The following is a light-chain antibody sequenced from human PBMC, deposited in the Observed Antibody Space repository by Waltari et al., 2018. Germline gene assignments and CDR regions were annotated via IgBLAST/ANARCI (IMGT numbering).Light chain of an antibody. CDR3: SSYTTSSAPGV. Sequence: QSALTQPASVSGSPGQSITISCSGTDSDVGAYDFVSWYQQHPGKAPPLIIYEVSNRPAGISNRFSASKSGNPASLTISGLQAEDEADYYCSSYTTSSAPGVFGTGTRVTVL. V-gene: IGLV2-14*01. J-gene: IGLJ1*01. CDR2: EVS. CDR1: DSDVGAYDF.